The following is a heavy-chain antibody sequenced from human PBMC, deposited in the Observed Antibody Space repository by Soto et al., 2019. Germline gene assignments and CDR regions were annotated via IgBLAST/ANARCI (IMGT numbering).Heavy chain of an antibody. J-gene: IGHJ3*02. CDR1: EFTFSNYA. D-gene: IGHD1-1*01. V-gene: IGHV3-23*01. CDR3: AKDIQGRGATTGDDAFDI. Sequence: EVQLLESGGGLVQPGGSLRLSCVASEFTFSNYAMNWVRQAPGEGPEWVSLISSSGGSTYYADSVKGRFSISRDNSKSTLYLQMNSLRVEDTAIYYCAKDIQGRGATTGDDAFDIWGQGTMVTVSS. CDR2: ISSSGGST.